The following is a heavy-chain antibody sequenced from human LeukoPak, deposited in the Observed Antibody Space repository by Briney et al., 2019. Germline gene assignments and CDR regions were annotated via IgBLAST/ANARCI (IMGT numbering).Heavy chain of an antibody. D-gene: IGHD3-9*01. CDR2: INHSGST. Sequence: SETLSLTCAVYGGSFSGYYWSWIRQPPGKGLEWIGEINHSGSTNYNPSLKSRVTISVDTSKNQFSLKLSSVTAADTAVYYCARGHGYDILTGYYGYWGQGTLVTVSS. CDR1: GGSFSGYY. CDR3: ARGHGYDILTGYYGY. V-gene: IGHV4-34*01. J-gene: IGHJ4*02.